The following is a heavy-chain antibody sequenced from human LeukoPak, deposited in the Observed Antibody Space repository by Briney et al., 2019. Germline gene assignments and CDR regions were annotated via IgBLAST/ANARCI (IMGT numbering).Heavy chain of an antibody. J-gene: IGHJ4*02. V-gene: IGHV3-23*01. CDR1: GFTFSSYA. CDR2: ISGSGGST. CDR3: AKDYGYYDSSGYSYYFDY. Sequence: QAGGSLRLSCAASGFTFSSYAMSWVRQAPGKGLEWVSAISGSGGSTYYADSVKGWFTISRDNSKNTLYLQMNSLRAEDTAVYYCAKDYGYYDSSGYSYYFDYWGQGTLVTVSS. D-gene: IGHD3-22*01.